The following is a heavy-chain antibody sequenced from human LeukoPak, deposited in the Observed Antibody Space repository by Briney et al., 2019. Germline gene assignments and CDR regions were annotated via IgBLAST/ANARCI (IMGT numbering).Heavy chain of an antibody. CDR3: ARAAYCSGGNCYNWFDP. Sequence: ASVKVSCKASGYTFTSYGLNWLRQAPGQGLEWMGWINTNTGNPAYAQGFTGRFVFSLDTSVSTAYLQISSLKAEDTAVYFCARAAYCSGGNCYNWFDPWGQGTLVTVSS. V-gene: IGHV7-4-1*02. D-gene: IGHD2-15*01. CDR1: GYTFTSYG. J-gene: IGHJ5*02. CDR2: INTNTGNP.